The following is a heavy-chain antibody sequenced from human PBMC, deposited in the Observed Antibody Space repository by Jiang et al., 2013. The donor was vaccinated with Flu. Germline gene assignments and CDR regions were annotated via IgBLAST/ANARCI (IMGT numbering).Heavy chain of an antibody. CDR1: GYTFISYD. J-gene: IGHJ3*01. CDR3: ATRGPITMIVVVMPEDDAF. V-gene: IGHV1-24*01. CDR2: FDPEDGET. D-gene: IGHD3-22*01. Sequence: SGAEVKKPGASVKVSCKASGYTFISYDINWVRQAPGKGLEWMGGFDPEDGETIYAQKFQGRVTMTEDTSTDTAYMELSSLRSEDTAVYYCATRGPITMIVVVMPEDDAF.